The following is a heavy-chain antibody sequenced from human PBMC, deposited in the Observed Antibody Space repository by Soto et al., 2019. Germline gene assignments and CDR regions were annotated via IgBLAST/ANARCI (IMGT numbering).Heavy chain of an antibody. CDR2: IYYSGTT. CDR1: GGSINSYY. CDR3: ASLTFTYDYIWGSYRYYFDS. J-gene: IGHJ4*02. D-gene: IGHD3-16*02. Sequence: QVQLQESGPGLVKPSETLSLTCTVSGGSINSYYWSWIRQXXXXXXXXXXXIYYSGTTNYNPSLKSRVTISVDTSKNQFSLKLSSVTAADTAVYYCASLTFTYDYIWGSYRYYFDSWGQGTLVTVSS. V-gene: IGHV4-59*08.